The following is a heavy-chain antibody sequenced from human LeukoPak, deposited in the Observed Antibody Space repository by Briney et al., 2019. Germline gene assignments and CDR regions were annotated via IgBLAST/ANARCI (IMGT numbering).Heavy chain of an antibody. CDR3: AKGYSSGWTSNWFDL. D-gene: IGHD6-19*01. Sequence: SQTLSLICTVSGGSISSGSYYWSWIRQPPGKGLEWIGRIYTSGSTNYNPSLKSRVTISVDTSKNQFSLKLSSVTAADTAVYYCAKGYSSGWTSNWFDLWGQGTLVTVSS. CDR1: GGSISSGSYY. J-gene: IGHJ5*02. CDR2: IYTSGST. V-gene: IGHV4-61*02.